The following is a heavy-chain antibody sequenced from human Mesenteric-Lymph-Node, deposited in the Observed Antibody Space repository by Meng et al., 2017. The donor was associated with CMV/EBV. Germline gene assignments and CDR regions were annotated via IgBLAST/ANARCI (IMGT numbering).Heavy chain of an antibody. Sequence: ASGYTFTSYVIQWVRQAPGQRLEWMGWINAGNDDTRFSVRFQDRVTFSKDTSASTAYMELSSLRSEDTAVYYCARDRPRAHNYGDFDLWGQGTLVTVPQ. J-gene: IGHJ4*02. D-gene: IGHD4/OR15-4a*01. CDR3: ARDRPRAHNYGDFDL. V-gene: IGHV1-3*01. CDR1: GYTFTSYV. CDR2: INAGNDDT.